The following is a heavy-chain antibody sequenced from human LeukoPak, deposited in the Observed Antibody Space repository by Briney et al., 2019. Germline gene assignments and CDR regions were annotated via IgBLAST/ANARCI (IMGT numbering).Heavy chain of an antibody. CDR3: ARRRSMGRWPCYFDY. D-gene: IGHD2/OR15-2a*01. V-gene: IGHV4-34*01. CDR1: GGSFSGYY. CDR2: INHSGST. Sequence: SETLSLTCAVYGGSFSGYYWSWIRQPPGKGLEWIGEINHSGSTNYNPSLKSRVTISVDTSKNQFSLKLSSVTAADTAVYYCARRRSMGRWPCYFDYWGQGTLVTVSS. J-gene: IGHJ4*02.